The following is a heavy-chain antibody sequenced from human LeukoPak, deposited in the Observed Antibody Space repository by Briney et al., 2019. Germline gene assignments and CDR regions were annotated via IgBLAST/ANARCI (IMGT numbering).Heavy chain of an antibody. CDR2: IYSRGST. CDR3: ARDRHGSGSAHSFDP. V-gene: IGHV4-59*01. Sequence: PSETLSLTCSVSGGSISSYYWSWIRQPPGKGLEWIGYIYSRGSTNYNPSLKSRVTISVDTSKNQFSLKLRSATAADTAVYYCARDRHGSGSAHSFDPWGQGTLVTVSS. J-gene: IGHJ5*02. D-gene: IGHD3-10*01. CDR1: GGSISSYY.